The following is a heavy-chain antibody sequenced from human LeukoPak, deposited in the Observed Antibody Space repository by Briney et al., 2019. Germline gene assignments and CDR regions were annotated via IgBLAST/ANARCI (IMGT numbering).Heavy chain of an antibody. CDR2: IIPILGIA. CDR1: GGTFSSYA. V-gene: IGHV1-69*04. D-gene: IGHD2-2*01. Sequence: SVKVSCKASGGTFSSYAISWVRQAPGQGLEWMGRIIPILGIANYAQKFQGRVTIAADKSTSTAYMELSSLRSEDTAVYYCARGNVSPYCSSTSCTINYYYYGMDVWGQGTTVTVSS. J-gene: IGHJ6*02. CDR3: ARGNVSPYCSSTSCTINYYYYGMDV.